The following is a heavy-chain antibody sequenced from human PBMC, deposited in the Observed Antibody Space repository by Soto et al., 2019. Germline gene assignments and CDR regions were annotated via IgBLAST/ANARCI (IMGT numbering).Heavy chain of an antibody. D-gene: IGHD6-13*01. CDR2: IWYDGSNK. CDR1: GFTFSSYG. Sequence: GGSLRLSCAASGFTFSSYGMHWVRQAPGKGLEWVAVIWYDGSNKYYADSVKGRFTISRDNSKNTLYLQMNSLRAEDTAVYYCARRPGGVSGFDYWGQGTLVTVSS. J-gene: IGHJ4*02. V-gene: IGHV3-33*01. CDR3: ARRPGGVSGFDY.